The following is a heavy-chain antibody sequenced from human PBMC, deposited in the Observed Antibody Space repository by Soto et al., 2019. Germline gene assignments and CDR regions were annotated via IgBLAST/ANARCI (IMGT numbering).Heavy chain of an antibody. D-gene: IGHD3-22*01. J-gene: IGHJ4*02. Sequence: PGGSLRLSCAASGFTFSSYAMSWVRQAPGKGLEWVSVISGSGGSTYYADSVKGRFTISRDNSKNTLYLQMNSLRAEDTALYYCERVGPFEYDSSGFDYWGQGTLVTVSS. CDR3: ERVGPFEYDSSGFDY. CDR1: GFTFSSYA. CDR2: ISGSGGST. V-gene: IGHV3-23*01.